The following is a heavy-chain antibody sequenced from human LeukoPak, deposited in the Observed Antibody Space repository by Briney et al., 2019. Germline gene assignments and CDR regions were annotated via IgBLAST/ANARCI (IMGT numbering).Heavy chain of an antibody. CDR1: GFTFSSYG. J-gene: IGHJ6*02. CDR3: AKDLKLERPRGVDV. V-gene: IGHV3-30*18. Sequence: PGRSLRLSCAASGFTFSSYGMHWVRQAPGKGLEWVAVISYDGSNKYYADSVKGRFTISRDNSKNTLYLQMNSLRAEDTAVYYCAKDLKLERPRGVDVWGQGTTVTVSS. CDR2: ISYDGSNK. D-gene: IGHD1-1*01.